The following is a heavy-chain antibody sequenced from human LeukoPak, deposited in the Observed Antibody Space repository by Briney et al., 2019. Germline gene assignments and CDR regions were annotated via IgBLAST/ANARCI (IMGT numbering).Heavy chain of an antibody. CDR2: INHSGST. D-gene: IGHD3-10*01. J-gene: IGHJ4*02. CDR1: GGSFSGYY. CDR3: ARGRGAVDY. V-gene: IGHV4-34*01. Sequence: SETLSLTCAVYGGSFSGYYWSWIRQPPGKGLEWIGEINHSGSTNYNPSLKSRVTISVDTSKNQFSLKLGSVTAADTAVYYCARGRGAVDYWGQGTLVTVSS.